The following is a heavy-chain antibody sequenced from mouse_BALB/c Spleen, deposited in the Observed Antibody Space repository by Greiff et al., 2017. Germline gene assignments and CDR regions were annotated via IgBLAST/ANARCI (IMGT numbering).Heavy chain of an antibody. D-gene: IGHD1-1*01. CDR1: GYTFTSYW. Sequence: QVQLQQPGAELVKPGASVKLSCKASGYTFTSYWMYWVKQRPGQGLEWIVEMNPSNGRTNYNEKFKSQATLTVDKSSSTAYMQLSSLTSEDSAVYYCARGDYYGSSYGAMDYWGEGTSVTVSS. J-gene: IGHJ4*01. CDR3: ARGDYYGSSYGAMDY. V-gene: IGHV1S81*02. CDR2: MNPSNGRT.